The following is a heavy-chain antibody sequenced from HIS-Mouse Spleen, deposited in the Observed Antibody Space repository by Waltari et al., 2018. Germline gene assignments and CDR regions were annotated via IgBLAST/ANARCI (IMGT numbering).Heavy chain of an antibody. CDR2: RSYDGSNK. J-gene: IGHJ3*02. CDR1: GCPFRAYG. Sequence: QVQLAYSGGGWVHPGRSVRLPCAASGCPFRAYGWPGVRQDPGKGLEWVAVRSYDGSNKYYADSVKGRFTISRDNSKNTLYLQMNSLRAEDTAVYYCARGGIAARPKAFDIWGQGTMVTVSS. CDR3: ARGGIAARPKAFDI. V-gene: IGHV3-30*03. D-gene: IGHD6-6*01.